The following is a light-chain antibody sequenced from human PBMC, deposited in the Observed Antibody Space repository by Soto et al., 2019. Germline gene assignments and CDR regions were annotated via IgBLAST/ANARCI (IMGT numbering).Light chain of an antibody. V-gene: IGKV3-20*01. CDR3: QQYDTSPRT. Sequence: EIVLTQSPGTLSLSPGERATLSCRASQSVDSNYLAWYQQKPGQGPRPLIYGASSRATGIPDRFSGSGSGTDFTLTISRLEPEDFAEYYCQQYDTSPRTFGQGTKVEIK. CDR2: GAS. CDR1: QSVDSNY. J-gene: IGKJ1*01.